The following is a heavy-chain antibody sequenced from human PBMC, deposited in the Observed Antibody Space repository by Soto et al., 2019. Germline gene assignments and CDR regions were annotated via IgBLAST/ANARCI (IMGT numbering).Heavy chain of an antibody. V-gene: IGHV3-33*08. D-gene: IGHD6-6*01. CDR3: ARGLGQLDYYYYGMDV. Sequence: GGSLRLSCVASGFTFSGYGMHWIRQAPGKAPEWVALIWYDGSNKYYADSVKGRFTISRDNSKNTLYLQMNSLRAEDTAVYYCARGLGQLDYYYYGMDVWGQGTTVTVSS. CDR2: IWYDGSNK. J-gene: IGHJ6*02. CDR1: GFTFSGYG.